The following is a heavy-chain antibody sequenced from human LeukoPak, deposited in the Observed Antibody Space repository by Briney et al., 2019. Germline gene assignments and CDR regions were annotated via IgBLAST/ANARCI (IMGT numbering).Heavy chain of an antibody. CDR3: AKEAWFGELALDR. D-gene: IGHD3-10*01. CDR1: GVPFSNYA. J-gene: IGHJ5*02. V-gene: IGHV3-23*01. Sequence: GGSLRLSRAASGVPFSNYAMSWVRPAPGGGLGWVSVLNARATSPHYADSVKGRFTISRDNPQNTLYLQMDRLRAEDTAVYYCAKEAWFGELALDRWGQGTLVTVSS. CDR2: LNARATSP.